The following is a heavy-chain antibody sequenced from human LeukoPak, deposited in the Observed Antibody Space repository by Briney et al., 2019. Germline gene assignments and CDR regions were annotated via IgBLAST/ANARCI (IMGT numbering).Heavy chain of an antibody. V-gene: IGHV4-39*01. J-gene: IGHJ5*02. D-gene: IGHD6-25*01. CDR1: GGSISDSNYY. CDR3: ARQSTIAAARIDP. CDR2: IYYSGSA. Sequence: SETLSHTCTVSGGSISDSNYYWGWIRQPPGRGLEWIANIYYSGSAYYSPSLKSRVTVSIDTSKNQFSLKLNSVTAADTAVYYCARQSTIAAARIDPWGQGTLVTSPQ.